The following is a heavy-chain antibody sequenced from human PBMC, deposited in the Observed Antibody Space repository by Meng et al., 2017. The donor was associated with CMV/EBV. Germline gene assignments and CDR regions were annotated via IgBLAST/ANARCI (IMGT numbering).Heavy chain of an antibody. CDR3: ARGYDFWSGPTRTYYYYGMDV. V-gene: IGHV1-2*02. J-gene: IGHJ6*02. CDR1: GYSFSDYY. CDR2: INPNSGGT. D-gene: IGHD3-3*01. Sequence: ASVKVSCKASGYSFSDYYMHWVRQAPGQGLEWMGWINPNSGGTNYAQKFQGRVTMTRDTSISTAYMELSSLRSEDTAVYYCARGYDFWSGPTRTYYYYGMDVWGQGTTVTVSS.